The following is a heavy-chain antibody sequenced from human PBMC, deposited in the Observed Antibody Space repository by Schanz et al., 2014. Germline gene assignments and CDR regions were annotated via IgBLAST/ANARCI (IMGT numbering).Heavy chain of an antibody. Sequence: EVQLVESGGGLVQPGGSLRLSCAASRFTFSDYWMSWVRQAPGKGLEWVANMNQDGSVKNYVDSVKGRFTISRDNAKNSLYLQMNSLRTEDTAVYYCAKAYSSGWYDLDYWGQGTLVTVSS. CDR1: RFTFSDYW. CDR2: MNQDGSVK. D-gene: IGHD6-19*01. CDR3: AKAYSSGWYDLDY. J-gene: IGHJ4*02. V-gene: IGHV3-7*01.